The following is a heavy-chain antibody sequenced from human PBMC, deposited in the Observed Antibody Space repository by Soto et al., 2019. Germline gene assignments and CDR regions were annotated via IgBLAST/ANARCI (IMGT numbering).Heavy chain of an antibody. CDR3: AREVQYYDILSPFIDY. J-gene: IGHJ4*02. V-gene: IGHV3-30-3*01. D-gene: IGHD3-9*01. CDR1: GFTFSSYA. Sequence: GGSLRLSCAASGFTFSSYAMHWVRQAPGKGLEWVAVISYDGSNKYYADSVKGRFTISRDNSKNTLYLQMNSLRAEDTAVYYCAREVQYYDILSPFIDYWGQGTLVTVSS. CDR2: ISYDGSNK.